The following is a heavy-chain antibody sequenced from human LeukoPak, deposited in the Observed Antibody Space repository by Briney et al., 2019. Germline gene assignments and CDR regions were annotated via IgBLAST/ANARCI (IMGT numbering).Heavy chain of an antibody. CDR1: GYTFTSYA. V-gene: IGHV1-3*01. Sequence: ASVKVSCKASGYTFTSYAMHWVRQAPGQRLEWMGWINAGNGNTKYSQKFQGRVTITRDTSASTAYMELSSLRSGDTAVYYCARGASSGWYVSLHQDFDYWGQGTLVTVSS. J-gene: IGHJ4*02. CDR2: INAGNGNT. D-gene: IGHD6-13*01. CDR3: ARGASSGWYVSLHQDFDY.